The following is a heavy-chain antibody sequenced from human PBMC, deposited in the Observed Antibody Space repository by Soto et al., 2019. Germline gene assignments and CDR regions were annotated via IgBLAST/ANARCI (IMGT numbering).Heavy chain of an antibody. V-gene: IGHV3-30*18. D-gene: IGHD6-13*01. Sequence: GGSLRLSCAASGFTFSSYGMHWVRQAPGKGLEWVAVISYDGSNNYYADSVKGRFTISRDNSKNTLYLQMNSLRAEDTAVDYCAKGKSSSWYYYYGMDVWGQGTTVTVSS. CDR1: GFTFSSYG. J-gene: IGHJ6*02. CDR3: AKGKSSSWYYYYGMDV. CDR2: ISYDGSNN.